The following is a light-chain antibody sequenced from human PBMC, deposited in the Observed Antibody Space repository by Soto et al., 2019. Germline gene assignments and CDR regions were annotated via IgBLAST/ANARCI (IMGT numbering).Light chain of an antibody. CDR2: GNS. Sequence: QSVLTQPPSVSGAPGQRVTISCTGSSSNIGAGYDVHWYQQLPGTAPKLLIYGNSNRPSGVPDRFSGSKSGTSASLAITGLHAEDDSHYYCQSYHSSLSGYVFGTGTKVTVL. J-gene: IGLJ1*01. CDR3: QSYHSSLSGYV. CDR1: SSNIGAGYD. V-gene: IGLV1-40*01.